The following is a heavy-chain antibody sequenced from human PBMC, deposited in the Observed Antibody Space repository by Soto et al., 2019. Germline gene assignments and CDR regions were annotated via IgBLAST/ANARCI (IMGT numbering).Heavy chain of an antibody. CDR1: GGSISSGGYY. J-gene: IGHJ5*02. V-gene: IGHV4-31*03. D-gene: IGHD3-9*01. Sequence: QVQLQESGPGLVKPSQTLSLTCTVSGGSISSGGYYWSWIRQHPGKGLEWIGYIYYSGSTYYNPSLKSRVTISVDTSKNQFSPKLSSVTAADTAVYYCARGVGGYDILTGYPNNWFDPWGQGTLVTVSS. CDR3: ARGVGGYDILTGYPNNWFDP. CDR2: IYYSGST.